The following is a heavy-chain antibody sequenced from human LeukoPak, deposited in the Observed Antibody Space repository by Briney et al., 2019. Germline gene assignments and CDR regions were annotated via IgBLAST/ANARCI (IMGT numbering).Heavy chain of an antibody. D-gene: IGHD5-12*01. CDR1: GYTFSTYG. CDR2: ISAYNGNT. J-gene: IGHJ4*02. Sequence: ASVKVSCKASGYTFSTYGINWVRQAPGQGLEWMGWISAYNGNTNYAQKLQGRVTMTTDTSTSTAYMELRSLRSDDTAVYYCARDDALVATGSFDYWGQGTLVTVSS. CDR3: ARDDALVATGSFDY. V-gene: IGHV1-18*01.